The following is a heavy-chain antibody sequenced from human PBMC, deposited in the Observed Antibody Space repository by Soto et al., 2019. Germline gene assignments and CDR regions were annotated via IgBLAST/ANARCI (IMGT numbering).Heavy chain of an antibody. CDR1: GFTFSSYA. J-gene: IGHJ4*02. D-gene: IGHD1-26*01. Sequence: EVQLLESGGGLVQPGGSLRLSCAASGFTFSSYAMRWLRQARVKGLEWVSAISGSGDSTYYADSVKGRCTISRDNSKNTLYLQMNSLRAEDTAVYYCARRGSGSYYDYWDQGTLVTVSS. CDR3: ARRGSGSYYDY. CDR2: ISGSGDST. V-gene: IGHV3-23*01.